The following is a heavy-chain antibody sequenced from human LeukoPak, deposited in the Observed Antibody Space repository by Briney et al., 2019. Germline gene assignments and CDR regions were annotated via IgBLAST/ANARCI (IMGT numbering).Heavy chain of an antibody. CDR2: MKQDGSAR. CDR1: GFSFSNYW. Sequence: PGGSLRLSCGVSGFSFSNYWMAWVPQAPGKGPEWVANMKQDGSARHYADSVKGRFTISRDNAQNSVYLRMNSLRAEDTAVYYCARDVVGSLDYWGLGTLVTVSS. D-gene: IGHD2-15*01. J-gene: IGHJ4*02. V-gene: IGHV3-7*01. CDR3: ARDVVGSLDY.